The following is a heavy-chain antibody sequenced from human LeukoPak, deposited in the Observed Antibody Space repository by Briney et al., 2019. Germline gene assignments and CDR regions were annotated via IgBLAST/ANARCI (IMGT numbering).Heavy chain of an antibody. D-gene: IGHD3-16*01. J-gene: IGHJ4*02. CDR2: IYTSGST. Sequence: SETLSLTCTVSGGSISSYYWSWIRQPPGKGLEWIGRIYTSGSTNYNPSLKSRVTISVDTSKNQFSLKLSSVTAADTAVYYCAREGLWGILGSFDYWGQGTLVTVSS. V-gene: IGHV4-4*08. CDR3: AREGLWGILGSFDY. CDR1: GGSISSYY.